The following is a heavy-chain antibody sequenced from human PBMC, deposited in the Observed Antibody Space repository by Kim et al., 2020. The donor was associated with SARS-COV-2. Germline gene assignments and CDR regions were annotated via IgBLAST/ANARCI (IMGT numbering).Heavy chain of an antibody. J-gene: IGHJ6*02. Sequence: GGSLRLSFAASGFTLSSYAMSWCRQSPRQLACWVGAVGRVEVYTFYGDSVVSDRPLHIDKSKNTMYMQLNSLRAEDTAVYYCAKGYYYGSGSYYNSPELDRVPWGMDVWGQGTTVTVSS. CDR3: AKGYYYGSGSYYNSPELDRVPWGMDV. CDR2: VGRVEVYT. CDR1: GFTLSSYA. D-gene: IGHD3-10*01. V-gene: IGHV3-23*01.